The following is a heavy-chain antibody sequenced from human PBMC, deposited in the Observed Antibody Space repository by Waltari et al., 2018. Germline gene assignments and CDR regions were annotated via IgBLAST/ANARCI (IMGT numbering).Heavy chain of an antibody. CDR1: GFTFSSYS. CDR2: ISSSSYI. J-gene: IGHJ5*02. Sequence: EVQLVESGGGLVKPGGSLRLSCAASGFTFSSYSMNWVRQAPGKGLEWVSSISSSSYINYADSVKGRFTISRDNAKNSLYLQMNSLGAEDTAVYYCARGVSYYYDSSGPIDPWGQGTLVTVSS. CDR3: ARGVSYYYDSSGPIDP. V-gene: IGHV3-21*01. D-gene: IGHD3-22*01.